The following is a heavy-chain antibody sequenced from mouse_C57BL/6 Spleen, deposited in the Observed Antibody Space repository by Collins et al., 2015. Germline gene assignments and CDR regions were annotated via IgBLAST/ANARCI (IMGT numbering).Heavy chain of an antibody. J-gene: IGHJ2*01. CDR3: ARRGYYGREGFDY. V-gene: IGHV1-9*01. Sequence: QVQLQQSGAELMKPGASVKISCKATGYTFSNYWIEWVKQRPGHGLEWIGEILPGSGSTNYNEKFKGKATFTADTSSNTAYMQLSSLTSEDSAVYYCARRGYYGREGFDYWGQGTPLTVSS. CDR1: GYTFSNYW. CDR2: ILPGSGST. D-gene: IGHD1-1*01.